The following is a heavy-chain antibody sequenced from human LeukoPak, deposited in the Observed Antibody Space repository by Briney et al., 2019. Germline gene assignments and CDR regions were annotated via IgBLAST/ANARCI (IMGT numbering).Heavy chain of an antibody. J-gene: IGHJ6*02. Sequence: SGTLSLTCAVSGDSIISSRWWNWVRQAPGKGLEWIGETHHGGSTNYNPSLKSRVTISVDKSKNQFSLKMNSVTAADTAVYYCARSRSTTTYYGMDVWGQGTTVTVSS. CDR1: GDSIISSRW. D-gene: IGHD2-2*01. CDR3: ARSRSTTTYYGMDV. CDR2: THHGGST. V-gene: IGHV4-4*02.